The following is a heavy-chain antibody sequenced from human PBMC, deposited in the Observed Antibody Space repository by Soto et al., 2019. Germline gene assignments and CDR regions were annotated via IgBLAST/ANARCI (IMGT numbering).Heavy chain of an antibody. CDR2: IIPIFGTA. CDR1: GGTFSSYA. Sequence: SVKVSCKASGGTFSSYAISWVRQAPGKGLEWMRGIIPIFGTANYAQKFQGRVTITADESKNQFSLKLSSVTAADTAVYYCARGYCSSTSCRYYYYYMDVWGKGTTVTVSS. CDR3: ARGYCSSTSCRYYYYYMDV. V-gene: IGHV1-69*13. D-gene: IGHD2-2*01. J-gene: IGHJ6*03.